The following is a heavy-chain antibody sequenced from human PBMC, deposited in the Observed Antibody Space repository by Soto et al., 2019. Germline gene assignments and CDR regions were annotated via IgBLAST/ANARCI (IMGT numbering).Heavy chain of an antibody. CDR1: GGSISSYY. CDR3: AKGRNWFDP. V-gene: IGHV4-59*01. J-gene: IGHJ5*02. Sequence: QVQLQESGPGLVKPSETLSLTCTVSGGSISSYYWSWIRQPPGKGLEWIVYSYYSGNSGSTNYTPSLKSRVTISVDTSKNHFSLKLTSVTAADTAMYYCAKGRNWFDPWGQGTLGTVSS. CDR2: SYYSGNSGST.